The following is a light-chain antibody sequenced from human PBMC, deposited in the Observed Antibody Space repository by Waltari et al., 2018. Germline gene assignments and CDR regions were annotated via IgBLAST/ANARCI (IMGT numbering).Light chain of an antibody. V-gene: IGLV3-10*01. Sequence: SHELTQPPSVSVSPGQTARITCDGDALPTKYIYWYQQKSGQAPVMLIYEDNKRPSGIPERFSGSSSGTLATLTVSGAVVEDEGDYYCYSTDSSSFPLFGGGTRLTVL. CDR3: YSTDSSSFPL. J-gene: IGLJ3*02. CDR2: EDN. CDR1: ALPTKY.